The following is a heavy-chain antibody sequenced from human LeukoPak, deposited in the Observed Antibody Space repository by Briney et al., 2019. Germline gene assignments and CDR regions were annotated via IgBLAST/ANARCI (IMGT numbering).Heavy chain of an antibody. CDR2: ITDSGGTT. CDR3: ARRLTYYYGSSGYYPYDAFDI. D-gene: IGHD3-22*01. CDR1: GFTISGYA. V-gene: IGHV3-23*01. J-gene: IGHJ3*02. Sequence: GGSLRLSCAASGFTISGYAVSWVRQAPGKGLEWVSGITDSGGTTYYPDSVKGRFTISRDNAKNSLYLQMNSLRAEDTAVYYCARRLTYYYGSSGYYPYDAFDIWGQGTMVTVSS.